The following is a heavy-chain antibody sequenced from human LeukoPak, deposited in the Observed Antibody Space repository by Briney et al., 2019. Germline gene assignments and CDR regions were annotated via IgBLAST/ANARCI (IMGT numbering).Heavy chain of an antibody. D-gene: IGHD3-3*01. CDR1: GFTFSDYY. CDR2: ISSSGSTI. J-gene: IGHJ3*02. Sequence: PGGSLRLSCAASGFTFSDYYMSWIRQAPGKGLEWVSYISSSGSTIYYADSVKGRFTISRDNAKNSLYLQMNSLRAEDTAVYYCASLPPPELRFLEWLQQDAFDIWGQGTMVTVSS. V-gene: IGHV3-11*01. CDR3: ASLPPPELRFLEWLQQDAFDI.